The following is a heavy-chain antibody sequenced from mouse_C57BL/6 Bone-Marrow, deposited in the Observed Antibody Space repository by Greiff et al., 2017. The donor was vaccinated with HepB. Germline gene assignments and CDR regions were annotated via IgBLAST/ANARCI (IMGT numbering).Heavy chain of an antibody. D-gene: IGHD1-1*01. V-gene: IGHV5-4*03. Sequence: EVMLVESGGGLVKPGGSLKLSCAASGFTFSSYAMSWVRQTPEKRLEWVATISDGGSYTYYPDNVKGRFTISRDNAKNNLYLQMSHLKSEDTAMYYCARAPYGSIEAWFAYWGQGTLVTVSA. CDR1: GFTFSSYA. CDR3: ARAPYGSIEAWFAY. CDR2: ISDGGSYT. J-gene: IGHJ3*01.